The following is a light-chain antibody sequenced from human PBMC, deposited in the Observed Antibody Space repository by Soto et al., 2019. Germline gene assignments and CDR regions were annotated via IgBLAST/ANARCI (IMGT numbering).Light chain of an antibody. CDR3: QQYNNWPWT. CDR2: GAS. J-gene: IGKJ1*01. V-gene: IGKV3-15*01. Sequence: EIVLTQSPATVSVPPGGRATLYCRASQSISDTLAWYQQKPGQAPRLLIHGASTRATGFPGRFSGSGSGTDFTLTISSLQSEDFAVYYCQQYNNWPWTFDQGTKVDI. CDR1: QSISDT.